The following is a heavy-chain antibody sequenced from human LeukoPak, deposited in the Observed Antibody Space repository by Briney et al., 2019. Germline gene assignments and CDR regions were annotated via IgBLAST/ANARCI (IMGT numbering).Heavy chain of an antibody. Sequence: SETLSLSCGVYGESFSGDFWTWLRQAPGKGLEWIGEINHRGRTNYSPSLTGRVTISVDTSMNQFSLQLRSVTAADTALYYCARGQYDSGGYHYGIRAFYFDYWGQGILVTVSS. D-gene: IGHD3-22*01. J-gene: IGHJ4*02. CDR3: ARGQYDSGGYHYGIRAFYFDY. CDR2: INHRGRT. V-gene: IGHV4-34*01. CDR1: GESFSGDF.